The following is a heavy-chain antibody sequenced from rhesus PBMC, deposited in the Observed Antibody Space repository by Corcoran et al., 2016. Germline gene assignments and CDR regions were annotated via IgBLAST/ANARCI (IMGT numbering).Heavy chain of an antibody. CDR1: GYSISSGYG. CDR2: IGGDSAGT. J-gene: IGHJ4*01. CDR3: ARRLWGFDY. D-gene: IGHD7-45*01. Sequence: QVQLQESGPGLVKPSETLSLTCDVSGYSISSGYGWNWIRQSPGMGLELIGYIGGDSAGTYYHPSLKSRVTISRDTSKNQFSLKMNSVPAADTAFYYCARRLWGFDYWGQGLLVTVSS. V-gene: IGHV4-127*01.